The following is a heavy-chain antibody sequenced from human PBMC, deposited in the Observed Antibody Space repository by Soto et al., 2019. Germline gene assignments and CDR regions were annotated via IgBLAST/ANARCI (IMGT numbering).Heavy chain of an antibody. J-gene: IGHJ6*02. D-gene: IGHD2-15*01. CDR1: GFTFSSYA. V-gene: IGHV3-23*01. CDR2: ISGSGGST. CDR3: AKALSSAGLDYYYYYGMDV. Sequence: GGSLRLSCAAPGFTFSSYAMSWVRQAPGKGLEWVSAISGSGGSTYYADSVKGRFTISRDNSKNTLYLQMNSLRAEDTAVYYCAKALSSAGLDYYYYYGMDVWGQGTTVTVSS.